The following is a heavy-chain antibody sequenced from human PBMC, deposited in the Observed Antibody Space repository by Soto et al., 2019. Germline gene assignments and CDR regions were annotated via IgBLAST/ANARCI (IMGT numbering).Heavy chain of an antibody. J-gene: IGHJ6*02. CDR3: ASPVDIVDNDVFDGMDV. CDR2: IDPSDSYT. Sequence: GESLKISCKGSGYSFTSYWISWVRQMPGKGLEWMGRIDPSDSYTNYSPSFQGHVTISADKSISTDYLQWRSLKASDTAMYYCASPVDIVDNDVFDGMDVWGQGNTVTVP. D-gene: IGHD5-12*01. V-gene: IGHV5-10-1*01. CDR1: GYSFTSYW.